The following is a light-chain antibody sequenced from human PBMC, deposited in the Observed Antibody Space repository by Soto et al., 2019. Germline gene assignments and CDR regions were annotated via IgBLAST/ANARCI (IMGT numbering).Light chain of an antibody. CDR1: QSLGSNY. CDR2: ASS. Sequence: EMVLTQSPGTLSLSPGERATLSCRASQSLGSNYLAWYQQKPGQTPRLLLYASSNRAAGIPDRFSGSGSGTDFTLPVSRLEPEDFTVYYCKPYGGSPQTFDQGNKVDIK. J-gene: IGKJ1*01. V-gene: IGKV3-20*01. CDR3: KPYGGSPQT.